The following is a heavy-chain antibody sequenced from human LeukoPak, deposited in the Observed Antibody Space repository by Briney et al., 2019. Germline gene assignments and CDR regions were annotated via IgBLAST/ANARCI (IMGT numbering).Heavy chain of an antibody. CDR3: AKVAPIYYDSSGYPNPGY. Sequence: GGSLRLSCAASGFTFSSYGMHWVRQAPGKGLEWEAAISYDGSNKYYADSVKGRFTISRDNSKNTLYLQMNSLRAEDTAVYYCAKVAPIYYDSSGYPNPGYWGQGTLVTVSS. V-gene: IGHV3-30*18. D-gene: IGHD3-22*01. CDR2: ISYDGSNK. CDR1: GFTFSSYG. J-gene: IGHJ4*02.